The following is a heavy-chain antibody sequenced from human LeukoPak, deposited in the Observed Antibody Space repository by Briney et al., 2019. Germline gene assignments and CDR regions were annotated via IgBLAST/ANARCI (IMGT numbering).Heavy chain of an antibody. D-gene: IGHD1-26*01. CDR1: GFTFDDYD. Sequence: GGSLRLSCAASGFTFDDYDMSWVRQVAGKGLEWVSLIDWDGGSTYYVDSVKGRFTISRDNSKNSLYLQMNTLTTEDTAFYYCAKDSVGSANVGALYYFDYWGQGTLVTVSS. J-gene: IGHJ4*02. CDR2: IDWDGGST. V-gene: IGHV3-43*02. CDR3: AKDSVGSANVGALYYFDY.